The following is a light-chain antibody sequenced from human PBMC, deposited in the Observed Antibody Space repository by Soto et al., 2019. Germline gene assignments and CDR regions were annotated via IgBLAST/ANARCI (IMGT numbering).Light chain of an antibody. CDR1: EGISSY. J-gene: IGKJ1*01. Sequence: AIRMTQSPSSFSASTGDRVTITCRASEGISSYLAWYQQKPGKAPKLLIYAASTLQSGVPSRFSGSGSGTDFTLTISCLQSEDFASYYCHQYYSYPRTFAQGTKVEIK. CDR2: AAS. V-gene: IGKV1-8*01. CDR3: HQYYSYPRT.